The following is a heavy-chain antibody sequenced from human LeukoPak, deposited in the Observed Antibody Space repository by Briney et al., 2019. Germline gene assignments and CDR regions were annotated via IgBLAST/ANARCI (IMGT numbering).Heavy chain of an antibody. CDR2: ISHSGSA. Sequence: SETLSLTCAVYSGSFSGSYWSWIRQPPGKGLEWIGEISHSGSANHNPSLKSRVTISVDTSKNEFSLKLNSVSAADTAVYYCASVELATTNFDSWGLGTLVTVSS. CDR1: SGSFSGSY. V-gene: IGHV4-34*01. J-gene: IGHJ4*02. D-gene: IGHD5-24*01. CDR3: ASVELATTNFDS.